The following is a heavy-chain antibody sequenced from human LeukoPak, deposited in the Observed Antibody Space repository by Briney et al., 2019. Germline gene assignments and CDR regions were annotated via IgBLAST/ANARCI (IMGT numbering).Heavy chain of an antibody. CDR2: FYNSGRS. Sequence: PSETLSLTCTVSDDSISDYYRGWIRQPPGKGLEWIGYFYNSGRSTYNPSLKSRVTISADTSKNHFSLKLNSVTTADTAVYYCARRPILGVIIHAFDIWGQGTMVTVSS. D-gene: IGHD3-3*01. J-gene: IGHJ3*02. CDR1: DDSISDYY. CDR3: ARRPILGVIIHAFDI. V-gene: IGHV4-59*01.